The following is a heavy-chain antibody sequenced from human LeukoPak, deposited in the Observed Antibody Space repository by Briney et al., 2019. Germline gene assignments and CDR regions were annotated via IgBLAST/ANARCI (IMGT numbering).Heavy chain of an antibody. Sequence: PGGSLRLSCAASGFTFSSYAMHWVRQAPGKGLEWVSVISYDGSNKYYADSVKGRFTISRDNSKNTLYLQMNSLRAEDTAVYYCARDPDRGRDGYTYYFDYWGQGTLVTVSS. D-gene: IGHD5-24*01. V-gene: IGHV3-30-3*01. J-gene: IGHJ4*02. CDR2: ISYDGSNK. CDR1: GFTFSSYA. CDR3: ARDPDRGRDGYTYYFDY.